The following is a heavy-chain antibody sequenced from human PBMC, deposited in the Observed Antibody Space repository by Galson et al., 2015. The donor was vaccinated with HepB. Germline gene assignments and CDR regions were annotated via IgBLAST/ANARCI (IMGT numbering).Heavy chain of an antibody. Sequence: LRLSCAASGFTFNKYWMTWIRQPPGKGLEWIGEINHSGSTNYNPSLKSRVTISVDTSKSQFSLKLSSVIAADTAVYYCAREYCSGGSCYSVKNWFDPWGQGTLVTVSS. D-gene: IGHD2-15*01. CDR3: AREYCSGGSCYSVKNWFDP. J-gene: IGHJ5*02. V-gene: IGHV4-34*01. CDR2: INHSGST. CDR1: GFTFNKYW.